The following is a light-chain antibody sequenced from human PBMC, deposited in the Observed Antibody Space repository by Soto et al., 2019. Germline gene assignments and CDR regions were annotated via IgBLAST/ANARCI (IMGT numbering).Light chain of an antibody. Sequence: QSALTQPASVSGSPGQSITISCTGTSSDVGSYNYVSWYQQHPGKAPKFMIYDVSNRASGVSSRFSGSKSGNSASLTISGLQAEDEATYYCTSYTSSSTLFVFGTGTKVTVL. CDR1: SSDVGSYNY. CDR2: DVS. CDR3: TSYTSSSTLFV. J-gene: IGLJ1*01. V-gene: IGLV2-14*01.